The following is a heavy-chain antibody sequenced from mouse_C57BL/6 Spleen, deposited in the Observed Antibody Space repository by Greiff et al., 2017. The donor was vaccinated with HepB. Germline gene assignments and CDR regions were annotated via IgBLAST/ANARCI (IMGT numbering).Heavy chain of an antibody. CDR3: ARHDYLDY. V-gene: IGHV1-81*01. J-gene: IGHJ2*01. CDR1: GYTFTSYG. CDR2: IYPRSGNT. Sequence: VKLMESGAELARPGASVKLSCKASGYTFTSYGISWVKQRTGQGLEWIGEIYPRSGNTYYNEKFKGKATLTADKSSSTAYMELRSLTSEDSAVYFCARHDYLDYWGQGTTLTVSS.